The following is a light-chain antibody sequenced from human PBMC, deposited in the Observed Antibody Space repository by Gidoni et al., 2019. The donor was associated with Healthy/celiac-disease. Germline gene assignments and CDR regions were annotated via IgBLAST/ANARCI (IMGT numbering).Light chain of an antibody. V-gene: IGKV1-5*01. Sequence: DIQRTQSPSTLSASVGDRVTLTCRASQSISSWLAWYQQKPGKAPKLLIYDASSLESGVQSRFSGSGSGTEFTLTISSLQPDDFATYYCQQYNSYSWTFGQXTKVEIK. CDR2: DAS. CDR3: QQYNSYSWT. CDR1: QSISSW. J-gene: IGKJ1*01.